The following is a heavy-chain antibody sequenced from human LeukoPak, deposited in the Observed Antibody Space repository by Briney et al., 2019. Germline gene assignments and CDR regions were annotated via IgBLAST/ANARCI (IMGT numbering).Heavy chain of an antibody. CDR2: IYYGGST. J-gene: IGHJ2*01. V-gene: IGHV4-39*07. Sequence: PSETLSLTCTVSGGSISSSSYYWGWIRQPPGKGLEWIGSIYYGGSTYYNPSLKSRVTISIDTSKNQFSLKLSSVTAADTAVYYCASDSPSTVTKVWGYFDLWGRGTLVTVSS. CDR3: ASDSPSTVTKVWGYFDL. D-gene: IGHD4-17*01. CDR1: GGSISSSSYY.